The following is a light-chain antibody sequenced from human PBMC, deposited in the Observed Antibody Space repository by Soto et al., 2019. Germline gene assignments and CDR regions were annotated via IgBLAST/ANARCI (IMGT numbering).Light chain of an antibody. V-gene: IGKV3-20*01. CDR2: GAS. J-gene: IGKJ1*01. CDR1: RSVSASY. Sequence: ETVLTQSPGTLSLSPGERATLSCRASRSVSASYLAWNQQKPGQAPRLLIYGASSRATGFPDRFSGSGSGTDFTLTISRLEPEDSAVYYCQQYGSSPWTFGQGTKVDIK. CDR3: QQYGSSPWT.